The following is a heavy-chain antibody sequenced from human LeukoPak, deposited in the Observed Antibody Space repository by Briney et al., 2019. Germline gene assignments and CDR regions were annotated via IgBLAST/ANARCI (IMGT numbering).Heavy chain of an antibody. Sequence: WGALRLSCAASGFTFSSYEMKWVRQAPGKGRGWVAFIRYDGSNKYYADSVRGRFTISRDNSKNTLYLQMNSLRAEDTAVYYCAKDWASMVLDYWGQGTLVSVSS. D-gene: IGHD3-10*01. CDR1: GFTFSSYE. V-gene: IGHV3-30*02. J-gene: IGHJ4*02. CDR3: AKDWASMVLDY. CDR2: IRYDGSNK.